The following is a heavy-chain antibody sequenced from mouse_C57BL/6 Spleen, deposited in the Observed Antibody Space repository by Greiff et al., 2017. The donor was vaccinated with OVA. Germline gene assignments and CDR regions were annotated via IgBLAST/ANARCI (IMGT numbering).Heavy chain of an antibody. CDR3: ARYYGSSYPYWYFDV. CDR1: GYTFTSYW. D-gene: IGHD1-1*01. CDR2: IDPSDSYT. Sequence: QVQLQQPGAELVMPGASVKLSCKASGYTFTSYWMHWVKQRPGQGLEWIGEIDPSDSYTNYNQKFKGKSTLTVDKSSSTAYMQLSILTSEDSSVYYCARYYGSSYPYWYFDVWGTGTTVTVSS. J-gene: IGHJ1*03. V-gene: IGHV1-69*01.